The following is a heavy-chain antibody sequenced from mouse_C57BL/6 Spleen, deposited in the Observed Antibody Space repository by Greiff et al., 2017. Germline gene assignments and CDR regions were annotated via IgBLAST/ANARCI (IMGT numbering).Heavy chain of an antibody. Sequence: DVMLVESEGGLVQPGSSMKLSCTASGFTFSDYYMAWVRQVPEKGLEWVANINYDGSSTYYLDSLKSRFIISRDNAKNILYLQMSSLKSEDTATYYCAREGDSYGNSWFAYWGQGTLVTVSA. J-gene: IGHJ3*01. D-gene: IGHD2-1*01. CDR2: INYDGSST. V-gene: IGHV5-16*01. CDR3: AREGDSYGNSWFAY. CDR1: GFTFSDYY.